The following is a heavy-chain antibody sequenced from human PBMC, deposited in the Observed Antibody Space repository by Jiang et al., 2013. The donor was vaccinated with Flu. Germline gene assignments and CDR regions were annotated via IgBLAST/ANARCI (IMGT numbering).Heavy chain of an antibody. V-gene: IGHV7-4-1*02. CDR2: INTNTADP. D-gene: IGHD2-8*01. J-gene: IGHJ3*01. CDR1: GYTFTNHP. CDR3: ARATAAVLMGFDV. Sequence: QSGSELKKPGASVKVSCKASGYTFTNHPLNWVRQAPGQGLEWMGWINTNTADPAYAQDFTGRFVFSLDTSVSTAYLQISSLKAEDAAVYYCARATAAVLMGFDVWGQGTRVTVSS.